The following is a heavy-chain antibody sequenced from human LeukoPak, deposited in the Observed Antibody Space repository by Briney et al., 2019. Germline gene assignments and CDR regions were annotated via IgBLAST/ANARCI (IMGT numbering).Heavy chain of an antibody. Sequence: ASGKVCCKAAGYTFTSYGISWVRQAPGQGLEWMGWISAYNGNTNYAQKLQCRVTMTTDTSTSTAYMELRSLRSDDTAVYYCARALGGYYDYVWGQGTLVTVSS. J-gene: IGHJ4*02. D-gene: IGHD3-16*01. CDR1: GYTFTSYG. V-gene: IGHV1-18*01. CDR2: ISAYNGNT. CDR3: ARALGGYYDYV.